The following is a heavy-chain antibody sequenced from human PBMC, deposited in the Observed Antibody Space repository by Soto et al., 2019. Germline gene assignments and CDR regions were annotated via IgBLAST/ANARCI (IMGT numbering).Heavy chain of an antibody. Sequence: GGSLRLSCAASGFTFSSYGRHWVRQAPGKGLEWVAVISYDGSNKYYADSVKGRFTISRDNSKNTLYLQMNSLRAEDTAVYYCAKDPASSSWPLDYWGQGTLVTVSS. CDR3: AKDPASSSWPLDY. CDR2: ISYDGSNK. D-gene: IGHD6-13*01. CDR1: GFTFSSYG. J-gene: IGHJ4*02. V-gene: IGHV3-30*18.